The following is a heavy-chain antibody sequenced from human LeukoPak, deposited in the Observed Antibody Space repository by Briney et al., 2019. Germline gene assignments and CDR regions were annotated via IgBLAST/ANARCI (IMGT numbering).Heavy chain of an antibody. CDR2: ISGSGGST. V-gene: IGHV3-23*01. CDR3: AKGTTVTTLAEWEC. J-gene: IGHJ4*02. Sequence: SGGSLRLSCAASGSTFSSYAMSWVRQAPGKGLEWVSAISGSGGSTYYADSVKGRFTISRDNSKNTLYLQMNSLRAEDTAVYYCAKGTTVTTLAEWECWGQGTLVTVSS. CDR1: GSTFSSYA. D-gene: IGHD4-17*01.